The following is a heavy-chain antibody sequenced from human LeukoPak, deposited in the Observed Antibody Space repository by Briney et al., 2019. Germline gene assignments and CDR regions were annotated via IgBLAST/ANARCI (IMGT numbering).Heavy chain of an antibody. Sequence: TGGSLRLSCAASGFTFSSYGMHWVRQAPGKGLEWVAVISYDGSNKYYADSVKGRFTISRDNSKHTLYLQMNSLRAEDTAVYYCARTQNDRLHYYGSGSQPFDPWGQGTLVTVSS. CDR1: GFTFSSYG. D-gene: IGHD3-10*01. CDR3: ARTQNDRLHYYGSGSQPFDP. V-gene: IGHV3-30*03. CDR2: ISYDGSNK. J-gene: IGHJ5*02.